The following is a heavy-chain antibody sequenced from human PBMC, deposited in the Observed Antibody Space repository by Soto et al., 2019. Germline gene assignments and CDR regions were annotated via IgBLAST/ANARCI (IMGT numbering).Heavy chain of an antibody. Sequence: EVQLVESGGGLVQPGGSLRLSCAAAGFTFSNYWMYWVRQAPGKWLEWVSRINSDGSVSSHADSVRGRLTISRDNVKNTLYLHMDSLRAEDTAVYFCARGDCVGGTFYSLAGSFYYYMDVWGKGTSVSVFS. D-gene: IGHD2-15*01. J-gene: IGHJ6*03. CDR1: GFTFSNYW. V-gene: IGHV3-74*02. CDR2: INSDGSVS. CDR3: ARGDCVGGTFYSLAGSFYYYMDV.